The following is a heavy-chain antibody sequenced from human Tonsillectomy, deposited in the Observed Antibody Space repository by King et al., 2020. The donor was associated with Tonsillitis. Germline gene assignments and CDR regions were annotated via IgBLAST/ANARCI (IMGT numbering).Heavy chain of an antibody. V-gene: IGHV4-34*01. CDR2: INQSGGT. CDR3: ARGLGYSSGWYAY. J-gene: IGHJ4*02. Sequence: QLQQWGAGLLKPSETLSLTCAVYGGSSSGYYGSGIRQPPGRGLEGFGEINQSGGTNYNPSRKSLDTISVDTSKTQSSLKLSSVTAADTAVYYCARGLGYSSGWYAYWGQGTLVTVSS. CDR1: GGSSSGYY. D-gene: IGHD6-19*01.